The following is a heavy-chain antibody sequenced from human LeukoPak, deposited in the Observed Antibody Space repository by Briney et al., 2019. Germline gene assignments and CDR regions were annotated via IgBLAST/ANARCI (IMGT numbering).Heavy chain of an antibody. V-gene: IGHV1-69*06. CDR1: GGTFSSYA. CDR3: ARVAGWLRRSDRAFDI. J-gene: IGHJ3*02. Sequence: ASVKVSCKASGGTFSSYAISWVRQAPGQGLEWMGRIIPIFGTANYAQKFQGRVTITADKSTSTAYMELSSLRSEDTAVYCCARVAGWLRRSDRAFDIWGQGTMVTVSP. D-gene: IGHD5-12*01. CDR2: IIPIFGTA.